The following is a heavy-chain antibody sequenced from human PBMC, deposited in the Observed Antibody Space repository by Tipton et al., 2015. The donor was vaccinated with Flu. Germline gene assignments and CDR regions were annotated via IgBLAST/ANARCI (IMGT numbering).Heavy chain of an antibody. CDR2: LSSSKAYI. J-gene: IGHJ4*02. CDR3: ARDQSNYNGAASYQDY. D-gene: IGHD3-10*01. V-gene: IGHV3-21*06. CDR1: GFTFDTYT. Sequence: SLRLSCASSGFTFDTYTMTWVRQAPGKGLKWVSSLSSSKAYIHYSDSVRGRFVISRDNAKNFLFLEMNSLRVDDTAVYYCARDQSNYNGAASYQDYWGQGTLVSVSS.